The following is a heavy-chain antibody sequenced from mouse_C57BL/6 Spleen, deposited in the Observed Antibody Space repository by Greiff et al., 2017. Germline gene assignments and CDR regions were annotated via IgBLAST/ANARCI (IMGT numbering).Heavy chain of an antibody. D-gene: IGHD1-1*01. Sequence: EVQLQQSGPELVKPGASVKMSCKASGYTFTDYNMHWVKQSHGKSLEWIGYINPNNGGTSYNQKFKGKATLTVNKSSSTAYMERRSLTSEDSAVFYCASHYGSSYGWYFDVWGTGTTVTVSS. CDR2: INPNNGGT. J-gene: IGHJ1*03. V-gene: IGHV1-22*01. CDR3: ASHYGSSYGWYFDV. CDR1: GYTFTDYN.